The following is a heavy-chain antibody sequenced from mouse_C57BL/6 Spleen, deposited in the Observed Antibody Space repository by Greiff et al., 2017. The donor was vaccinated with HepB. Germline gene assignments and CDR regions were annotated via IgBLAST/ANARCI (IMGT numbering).Heavy chain of an antibody. V-gene: IGHV5-17*01. CDR3: ARRNYYGSSYDFDY. D-gene: IGHD1-1*01. CDR1: GFTFSDYG. Sequence: EVQGVESGGGLVKPGGSLKLSCAASGFTFSDYGMHWVRQAPEKGLEWVAYISSGSSTIYYADPVKGRFTISRDNAKNTMFLQMSSLRSEDTTMYYCARRNYYGSSYDFDYWGQGTTLTVSS. J-gene: IGHJ2*01. CDR2: ISSGSSTI.